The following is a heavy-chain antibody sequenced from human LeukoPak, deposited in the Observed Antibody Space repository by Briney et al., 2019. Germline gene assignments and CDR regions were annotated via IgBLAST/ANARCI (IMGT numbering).Heavy chain of an antibody. D-gene: IGHD5-24*01. Sequence: GASMKVSCKASGGTFSSYAISWVRQAPGQGLEWMGGIIPIFGTANYAQKFQGRVTITTDESTSTAYMELSSLRSEDTAVYYCARAWDGYNTYFDSWGQGTQVTVSS. CDR3: ARAWDGYNTYFDS. J-gene: IGHJ4*02. CDR2: IIPIFGTA. CDR1: GGTFSSYA. V-gene: IGHV1-69*05.